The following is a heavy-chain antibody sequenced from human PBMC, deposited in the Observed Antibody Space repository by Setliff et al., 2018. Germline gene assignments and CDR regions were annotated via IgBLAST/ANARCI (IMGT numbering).Heavy chain of an antibody. Sequence: GSLRLSCVTSGFAFTSYDMTWVRQAPGKGLEWVASINNGGVSADYTDSVKGRFTISRDDGKNSLYLQMNSLRAEDTAVYYCSTKGVPGTGGQGTRVTVSS. CDR1: GFAFTSYD. J-gene: IGHJ4*02. V-gene: IGHV3-23*01. CDR2: INNGGVSA. CDR3: STKGVPGT. D-gene: IGHD1-1*01.